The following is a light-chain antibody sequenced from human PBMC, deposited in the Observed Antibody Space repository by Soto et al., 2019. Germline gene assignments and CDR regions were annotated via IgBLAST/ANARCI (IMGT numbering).Light chain of an antibody. CDR2: DVS. V-gene: IGLV2-11*01. Sequence: TLPRPASGPRGHSIRIPCTPTTSHVGGYNYVSWYQQHPAKAPKLIIFDVSKRPSGVPNLFSGSKSGNTASLTISGLRAEDEADYYCCSYVGRNTYVFGTGTKVTVL. CDR1: TSHVGGYNY. J-gene: IGLJ1*01. CDR3: CSYVGRNTYV.